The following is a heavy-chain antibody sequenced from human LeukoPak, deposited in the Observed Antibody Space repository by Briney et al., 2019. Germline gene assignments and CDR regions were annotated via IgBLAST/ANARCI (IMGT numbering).Heavy chain of an antibody. Sequence: GASVKVSCKASGYTFTGYYMHWVRQAPGQGLEWMGWINPNSGGTNYAQKFQGRVTMTRDTSISTAYMELGRLRSDDTAVYYCARIRFLEWLLYYDYWGQGTLVTVSS. J-gene: IGHJ4*02. D-gene: IGHD3-3*01. V-gene: IGHV1-2*02. CDR3: ARIRFLEWLLYYDY. CDR2: INPNSGGT. CDR1: GYTFTGYY.